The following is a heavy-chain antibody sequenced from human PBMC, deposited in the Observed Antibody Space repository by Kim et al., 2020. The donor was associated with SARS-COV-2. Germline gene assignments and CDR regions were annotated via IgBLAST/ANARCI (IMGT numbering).Heavy chain of an antibody. D-gene: IGHD2-2*01. CDR2: ISYDGSNK. J-gene: IGHJ4*01. V-gene: IGHV3-30*18. Sequence: GGSLRLSCAASGFTFSSYGMHWVRQAPGKGLEWVAVISYDGSNKYYADSVKGRFTISRDNSKNTLYLQMNSLRAEDTAVYYCAKDIGDCSSTSCYLFDY. CDR3: AKDIGDCSSTSCYLFDY. CDR1: GFTFSSYG.